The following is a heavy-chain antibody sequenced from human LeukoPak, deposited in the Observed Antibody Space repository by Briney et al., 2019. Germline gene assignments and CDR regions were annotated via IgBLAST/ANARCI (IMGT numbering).Heavy chain of an antibody. CDR3: AREIRFLEWLSPYYHGMDV. D-gene: IGHD3-3*01. Sequence: PSETLSLTCTVSGGSISSYYWSWIRQPPGKGLEWIGYIYYSGSTNYNPSLKSRVTISVDTSKNQFSLKLSSVTAADTAVYYCAREIRFLEWLSPYYHGMDVWGQGTTVTVSS. J-gene: IGHJ6*02. V-gene: IGHV4-59*01. CDR2: IYYSGST. CDR1: GGSISSYY.